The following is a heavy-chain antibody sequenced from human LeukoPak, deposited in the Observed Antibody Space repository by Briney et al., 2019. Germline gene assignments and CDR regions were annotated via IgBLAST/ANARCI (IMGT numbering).Heavy chain of an antibody. CDR1: GFTFSSNW. CDR3: ARVRYYGSGSYSGIYYFDY. V-gene: IGHV3-7*01. CDR2: IKQDGSEK. D-gene: IGHD3-10*01. J-gene: IGHJ4*02. Sequence: PGGSLRLSCAGSGFTFSSNWMSWVRQAPGKGLEWVANIKQDGSEKYYVDSVKGRFTISRDNAKNSLYLQMNGLRAEDTAVYYCARVRYYGSGSYSGIYYFDYWGQGTLVVVSS.